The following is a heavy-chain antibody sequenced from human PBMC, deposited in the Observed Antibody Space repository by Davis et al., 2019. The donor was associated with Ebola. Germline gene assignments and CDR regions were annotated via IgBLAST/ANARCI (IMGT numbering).Heavy chain of an antibody. J-gene: IGHJ3*02. D-gene: IGHD1-26*01. CDR2: LGTSADT. V-gene: IGHV3-23*01. CDR1: GFIFRSYV. Sequence: GGSLRLSCAASGFIFRSYVMSWVRQAPGKGLEWVSTLGTSADTYYADSVKGRFTISRDNSKNTLYLQMNGLRVEDTAIYYRAKDTSNIWFDKWGQGTMVTVSS. CDR3: AKDTSNIWFDK.